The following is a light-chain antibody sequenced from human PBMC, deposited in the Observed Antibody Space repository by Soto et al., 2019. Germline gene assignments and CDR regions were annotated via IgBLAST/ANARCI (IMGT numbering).Light chain of an antibody. Sequence: EIVMTQSPATLSVSPGERATLSCRASQSVSSSLAWYQQIPGQAPRLLIYGASTRATGIPARFSCSGSGTEFTLTISSLQSEDFAVYYCQQYNNWPRTFGQGTKVEIK. J-gene: IGKJ1*01. V-gene: IGKV3-15*01. CDR3: QQYNNWPRT. CDR2: GAS. CDR1: QSVSSS.